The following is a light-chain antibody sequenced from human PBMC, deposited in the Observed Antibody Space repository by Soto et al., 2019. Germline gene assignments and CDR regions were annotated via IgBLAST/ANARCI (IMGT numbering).Light chain of an antibody. CDR2: GTS. J-gene: IGKJ4*01. V-gene: IGKV3-15*01. CDR3: QQYNKWPLT. Sequence: EIVLTQSPATLSESPGESATLSCRASQSVSSNLAWYQQKRGQAPRLLIYGTSTRATGIPARFSGSGSGTEFTLTISSLQSEDFAVYYCQQYNKWPLTFGGGTKVEIK. CDR1: QSVSSN.